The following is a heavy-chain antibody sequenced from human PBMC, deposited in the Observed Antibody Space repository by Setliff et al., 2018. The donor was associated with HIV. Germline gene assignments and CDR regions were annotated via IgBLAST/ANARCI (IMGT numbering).Heavy chain of an antibody. J-gene: IGHJ4*02. Sequence: SETLSLTCSVSGASLTSGSYLWNWLRLPAGKGLEWIGYVYTSGKHNYNPSLESRAAIFLDTSKKQFSLSLTSVTAADTAVYYCARGEGGFLDFDLVLTTFDFWGQGTPVTVSS. V-gene: IGHV4-61*09. D-gene: IGHD3-9*01. CDR1: GASLTSGSYL. CDR2: VYTSGKH. CDR3: ARGEGGFLDFDLVLTTFDF.